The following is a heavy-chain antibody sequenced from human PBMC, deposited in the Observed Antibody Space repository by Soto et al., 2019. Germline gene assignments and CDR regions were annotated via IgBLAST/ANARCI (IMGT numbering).Heavy chain of an antibody. V-gene: IGHV2-5*02. CDR1: GISLTTSGEG. CDR2: VYGDGDK. D-gene: IGHD3-16*01. Sequence: APTLVNPTQTLTLTCTFSGISLTTSGEGVGWVRQPPGKGLEWVALVYGDGDKRYLTSLKSRLTITKDTSKNQVVLTMTNMDPVDTGTYFCAHNIGGDYVYGFDFWGQGTKVTVSS. CDR3: AHNIGGDYVYGFDF. J-gene: IGHJ3*01.